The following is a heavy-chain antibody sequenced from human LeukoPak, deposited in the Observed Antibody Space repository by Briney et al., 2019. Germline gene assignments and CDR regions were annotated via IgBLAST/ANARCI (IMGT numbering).Heavy chain of an antibody. D-gene: IGHD4/OR15-4a*01. CDR1: GFIFSYYG. J-gene: IGHJ4*02. Sequence: GGSLRLSCAASGFIFSYYGMHWVRQAPGKGLEWVAFIRYDGSDKYYADSMKGRFTISRDNSKNTLYLQMNSLRAEDTAVYYCARRAGAYSHPYDYWGQGTLVTVSS. CDR2: IRYDGSDK. CDR3: ARRAGAYSHPYDY. V-gene: IGHV3-30*02.